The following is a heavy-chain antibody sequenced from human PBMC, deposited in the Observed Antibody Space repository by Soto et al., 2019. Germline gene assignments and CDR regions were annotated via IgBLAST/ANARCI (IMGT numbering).Heavy chain of an antibody. Sequence: QVQLQESGPGLVKPSETLSLTCTVSGGSISRYYWSWIRQPPGKGLEWIGYMYNTGRTVYNPSFKSRVTISVDTSKNQFSLQLDFVTAADTAVYYCARDLWGYCGTDCYPLDVWGQGTTVTVSS. J-gene: IGHJ6*02. V-gene: IGHV4-59*01. CDR1: GGSISRYY. D-gene: IGHD2-21*02. CDR3: ARDLWGYCGTDCYPLDV. CDR2: MYNTGRT.